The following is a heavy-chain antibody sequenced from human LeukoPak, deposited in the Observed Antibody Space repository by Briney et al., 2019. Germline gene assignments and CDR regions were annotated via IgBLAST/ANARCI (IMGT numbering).Heavy chain of an antibody. Sequence: PGGSLRLSCAASGFTFSSYAMSWVRQAPGKGLEWVSAISGSGGSTYYADSVKGRFTISRDNSKNTLYLQMNSLRAEDTAVYYCAKGAYYDYVWGSYRARLDAFDIWGQGTMVTVSS. V-gene: IGHV3-23*01. CDR1: GFTFSSYA. CDR3: AKGAYYDYVWGSYRARLDAFDI. D-gene: IGHD3-16*02. J-gene: IGHJ3*02. CDR2: ISGSGGST.